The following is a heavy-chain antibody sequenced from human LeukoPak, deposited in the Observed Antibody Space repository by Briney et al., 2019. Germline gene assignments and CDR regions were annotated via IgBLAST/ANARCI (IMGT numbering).Heavy chain of an antibody. CDR2: IGPRGDVT. Sequence: GGSLRLSCAASGFSFSTSEMNWVRQAPGKRLEWVAYIGPRGDVTYYADSVKGRFTISRDNANNLLYMRMNSLRAEDTGLYYCVRYLHYGGQGTLVTVSS. V-gene: IGHV3-48*03. CDR3: VRYLHY. CDR1: GFSFSTSE. J-gene: IGHJ4*02.